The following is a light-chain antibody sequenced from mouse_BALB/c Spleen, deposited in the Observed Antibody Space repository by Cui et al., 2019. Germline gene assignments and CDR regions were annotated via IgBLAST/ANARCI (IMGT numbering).Light chain of an antibody. V-gene: IGKV12-98*01. CDR2: AAT. J-gene: IGKJ2*01. CDR1: QTIVTW. Sequence: DIQIPQSHASQSESLGGSVIIICLGSQTIVTWLAWYQQKPGTSPQLLIYAATSLADGVPSRFSGSGSGTKFSFKISSLQAEDFASYYCQQLYSNPCTFGGGTKLEIK. CDR3: QQLYSNPCT.